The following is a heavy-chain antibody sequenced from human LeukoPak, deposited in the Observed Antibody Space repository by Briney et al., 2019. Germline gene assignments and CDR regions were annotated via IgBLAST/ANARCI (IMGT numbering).Heavy chain of an antibody. D-gene: IGHD3-10*01. Sequence: ASVKVSCKTSGYTGTNYDINWVRQATGQGLEWMGWMNPNSGNTGYTQKFQGRVSMTRDTSISTAYMELRSLRSEDTAVYYCARPLGLWFGELLPEYFQHWGQGTLVTVSS. V-gene: IGHV1-8*01. J-gene: IGHJ1*01. CDR2: MNPNSGNT. CDR3: ARPLGLWFGELLPEYFQH. CDR1: GYTGTNYD.